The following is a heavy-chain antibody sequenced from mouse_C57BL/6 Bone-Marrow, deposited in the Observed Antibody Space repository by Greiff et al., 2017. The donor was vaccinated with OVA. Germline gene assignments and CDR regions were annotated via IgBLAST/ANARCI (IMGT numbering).Heavy chain of an antibody. J-gene: IGHJ3*01. CDR1: GFTFSSYA. CDR3: ARESDRFAY. Sequence: EVNVVESGGGLVKPGGSLTLSCAASGFTFSSYALSWVRQTPEKRLEWVATISDGGSYTYYPDNVKGRFTISRDNAKNNLYLQMSHLKSEDTAMYYCARESDRFAYWGQGTLVTVSA. CDR2: ISDGGSYT. V-gene: IGHV5-4*01.